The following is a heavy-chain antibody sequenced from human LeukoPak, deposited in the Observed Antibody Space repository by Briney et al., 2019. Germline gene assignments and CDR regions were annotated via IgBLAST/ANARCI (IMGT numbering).Heavy chain of an antibody. Sequence: GGSLRLSCAASGFTFSDHHMDWVRQAPGTGLEWIGRSKNKDYAYSTVYAASVKGRFTFSRDDPKNSLYLQMNSLTTEDTAVYYCTRIFYYGTRGYYPDFWGQGTLVTVSS. V-gene: IGHV3-72*01. CDR2: SKNKDYAYST. J-gene: IGHJ4*02. D-gene: IGHD3-22*01. CDR1: GFTFSDHH. CDR3: TRIFYYGTRGYYPDF.